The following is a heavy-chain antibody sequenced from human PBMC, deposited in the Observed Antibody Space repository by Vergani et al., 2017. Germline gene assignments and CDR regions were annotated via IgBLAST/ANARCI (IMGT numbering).Heavy chain of an antibody. CDR2: IRSKANSYAT. V-gene: IGHV3-73*02. J-gene: IGHJ4*02. Sequence: EVQLVESGGGLVQPGGSLKLSCAASGFTFSGSAMHWVRQASGKGLEWVGRIRSKANSYATAYAASGKGRFTISRDDSQHTAYLQMNRLKTEDTAVYCFTRLSSGWVVERYWGQGTLVTVSS. CDR3: TRLSSGWVVERY. D-gene: IGHD6-19*01. CDR1: GFTFSGSA.